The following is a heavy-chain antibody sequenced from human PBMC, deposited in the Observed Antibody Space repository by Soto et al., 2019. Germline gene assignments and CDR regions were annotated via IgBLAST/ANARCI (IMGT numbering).Heavy chain of an antibody. Sequence: QVQLVQSGAEVKKPGSSVKVSCKSSGGTFNNFAISWVRQAPGQGLEWMGGIIPIFGTAKYVQKFQGRVTITADESTSTAYMVLSSLRSQDTAVYYCARDLARDIVVVPFGNSYGMDVWGQGTTVTVSS. J-gene: IGHJ6*02. D-gene: IGHD2-2*01. V-gene: IGHV1-69*01. CDR2: IIPIFGTA. CDR3: ARDLARDIVVVPFGNSYGMDV. CDR1: GGTFNNFA.